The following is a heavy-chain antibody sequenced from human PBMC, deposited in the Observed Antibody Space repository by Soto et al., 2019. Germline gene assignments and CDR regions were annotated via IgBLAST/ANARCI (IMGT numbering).Heavy chain of an antibody. V-gene: IGHV1-18*04. Sequence: QVQLVQSGAEVKKPGASVKVSCKASGYTFTSYGISWVRQAPGQGLEWMGWISAYNGSTNYAQKLKGRVTMTTDTTTSTAYTELRSLRSDDTAVYYCARGEAGWLALDFDYWGQGTLVTVSS. D-gene: IGHD6-19*01. J-gene: IGHJ4*02. CDR1: GYTFTSYG. CDR2: ISAYNGST. CDR3: ARGEAGWLALDFDY.